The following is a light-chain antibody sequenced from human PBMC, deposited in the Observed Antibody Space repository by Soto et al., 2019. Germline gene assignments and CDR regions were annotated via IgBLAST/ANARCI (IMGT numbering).Light chain of an antibody. V-gene: IGLV2-23*01. CDR1: SSGVENYNL. CDR3: SSYAGAVV. CDR2: EGS. Sequence: QSALTQPPSVSGSPGQSITLSCTRTSSGVENYNLVSWYQHRPGKAPKLMIYEGSQRPSGVSDRFSGSKSGNTASLTISGLRAEDEADYYCSSYAGAVVFGGGTKVTVL. J-gene: IGLJ2*01.